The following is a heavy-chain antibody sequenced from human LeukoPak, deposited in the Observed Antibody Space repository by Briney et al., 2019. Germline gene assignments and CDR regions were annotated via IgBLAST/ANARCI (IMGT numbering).Heavy chain of an antibody. Sequence: PGGSLRLSCAASGFTFSSYWMSWVRQAPAKGLEWVAVISYDGNNKYYADSVKGRFTISRDNSKNTLYLQMDNLRAEDTAVYYCAKYQRQWLPKGGFDYWGQGTLVTVSS. V-gene: IGHV3-30*18. CDR1: GFTFSSYW. D-gene: IGHD6-19*01. CDR3: AKYQRQWLPKGGFDY. J-gene: IGHJ4*02. CDR2: ISYDGNNK.